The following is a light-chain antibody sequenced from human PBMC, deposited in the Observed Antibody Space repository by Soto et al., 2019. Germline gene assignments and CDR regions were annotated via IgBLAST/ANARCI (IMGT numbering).Light chain of an antibody. CDR1: ESISSI. Sequence: EVLMTQSPATLSVSPGERATLSCRASESISSILAWYQQKVGQAPRLLIYGASIRATGIPARFSGSGSGTEFTLTISSLQSEDFAVYFCQQYNNWPPLTFGGGTKVQIK. CDR2: GAS. J-gene: IGKJ4*01. V-gene: IGKV3D-15*01. CDR3: QQYNNWPPLT.